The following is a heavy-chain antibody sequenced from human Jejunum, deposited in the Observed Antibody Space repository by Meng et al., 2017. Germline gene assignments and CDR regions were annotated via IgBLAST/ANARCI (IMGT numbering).Heavy chain of an antibody. CDR3: TRDTFGYHDY. CDR1: GFTLTTYW. J-gene: IGHJ4*02. D-gene: IGHD6-25*01. Sequence: DVRGGAPGGASVKLGGTLRPSFEVSGFTLTTYWMHWVRQAPGKGLMWVSRVNPYGTITNYADSVKGRFTISRDTAKNTLYLQMDSLVADDTAVYYCTRDTFGYHDYWGQGTLVTVSS. V-gene: IGHV3-74*01. CDR2: VNPYGTIT.